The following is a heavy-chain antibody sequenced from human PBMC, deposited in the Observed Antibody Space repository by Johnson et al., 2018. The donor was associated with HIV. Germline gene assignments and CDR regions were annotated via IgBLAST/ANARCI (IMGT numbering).Heavy chain of an antibody. CDR1: GFIFDDYD. V-gene: IGHV3-20*04. CDR2: INWNGGRT. CDR3: ARSWGDYVKAFDI. D-gene: IGHD4-17*01. Sequence: VQLVESGGGVVRPGGSLRLSCAGSGFIFDDYDMTWVRQAPGKGLEWVSGINWNGGRTGYADSVKGRFTISRENVNSSLYLQMNSLRAEDTALYYCARSWGDYVKAFDIWGPGTMVTVSS. J-gene: IGHJ3*02.